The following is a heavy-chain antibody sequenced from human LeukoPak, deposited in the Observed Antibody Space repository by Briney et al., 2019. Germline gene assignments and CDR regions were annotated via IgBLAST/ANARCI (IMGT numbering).Heavy chain of an antibody. J-gene: IGHJ4*02. CDR1: GDTLNNYA. V-gene: IGHV1-69*05. CDR2: IIPNIGST. D-gene: IGHD1-1*01. CDR3: AREGSTIHAGLHY. Sequence: SVRVSCKASGDTLNNYAFSWVRQAPGQGLEWMGGIIPNIGSTNYAQKFQGRVAISTDESTGTVHMELSSLRSEDTAMYYCAREGSTIHAGLHYWGQGTLVTVSS.